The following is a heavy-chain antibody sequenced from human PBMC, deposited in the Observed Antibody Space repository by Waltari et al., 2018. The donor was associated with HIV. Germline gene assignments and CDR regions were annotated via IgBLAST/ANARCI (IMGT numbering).Heavy chain of an antibody. CDR2: IYNTETT. D-gene: IGHD3-10*01. Sequence: QVQLLESGPGLVKASETLSLTCSVSGDSITTYYGGWVRQPPGKGLEWIGYIYNTETTEDRPPLKSRVTISIDRSKNQFSLKLSSVTPADTAVYYCARGGFGNSGTDSYYHYGMDVWGQGTTVTVSS. J-gene: IGHJ6*02. CDR3: ARGGFGNSGTDSYYHYGMDV. V-gene: IGHV4-59*01. CDR1: GDSITTYY.